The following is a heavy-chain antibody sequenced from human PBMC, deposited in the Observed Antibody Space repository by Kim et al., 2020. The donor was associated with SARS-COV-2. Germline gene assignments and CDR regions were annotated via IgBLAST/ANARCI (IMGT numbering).Heavy chain of an antibody. V-gene: IGHV1-69*13. J-gene: IGHJ3*02. CDR2: IIPIFGTA. Sequence: SVKVSCKASGGTFSSYAISWVRQAPGQGLEWMGGIIPIFGTANYAQKFQGRVTITADESTSTAYMELSSLRSEDTAVYYCARCSRLRYGSGSYYREEFDAFDIWGQGTMVTVSS. CDR1: GGTFSSYA. D-gene: IGHD3-10*01. CDR3: ARCSRLRYGSGSYYREEFDAFDI.